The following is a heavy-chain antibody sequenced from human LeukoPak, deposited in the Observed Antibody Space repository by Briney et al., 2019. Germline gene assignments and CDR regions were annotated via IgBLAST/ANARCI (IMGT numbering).Heavy chain of an antibody. Sequence: NPGGSLRLSCAASGFTFSSYSMNWVRQAPGKGLEWVSSISSSSSYIYYADSVKGRFTISRDNAKNSLYLQMNSLRAEDTAVYYCARGGRRDGYNYNAFDIWGQGTMVTVSS. CDR1: GFTFSSYS. V-gene: IGHV3-21*01. CDR2: ISSSSSYI. D-gene: IGHD5-24*01. CDR3: ARGGRRDGYNYNAFDI. J-gene: IGHJ3*02.